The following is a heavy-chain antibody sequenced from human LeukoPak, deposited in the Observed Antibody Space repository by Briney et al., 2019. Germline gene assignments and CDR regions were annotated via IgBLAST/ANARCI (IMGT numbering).Heavy chain of an antibody. D-gene: IGHD3-10*01. J-gene: IGHJ4*02. V-gene: IGHV4-4*07. CDR1: GGSINNYY. CDR2: IYSSGST. Sequence: SETLSLTCTVSGGSINNYYWSWIRQAAGKGLEWIGRIYSSGSTKTNPSLKGRVTMSVDMSKNQFSLRLSSVTAADTAVYYCARGNNYGSFNDFWGQGTLLTVSS. CDR3: ARGNNYGSFNDF.